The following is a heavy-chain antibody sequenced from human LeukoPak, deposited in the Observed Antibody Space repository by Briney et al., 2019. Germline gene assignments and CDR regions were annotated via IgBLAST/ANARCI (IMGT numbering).Heavy chain of an antibody. CDR3: GRVERRQFVPPSNTMEA. D-gene: IGHD6-6*01. V-gene: IGHV1-69*05. J-gene: IGHJ6*03. CDR2: IIPIFGTA. Sequence: ASVKVSCKASGGTFSSYAISWVRQAPGQGLEWMGGIIPIFGTANYAQKFQGRVTITTDESTSTAYMELSSLRSEDTAGYYCGRVERRQFVPPSNTMEAWGKGTTVTSSS. CDR1: GGTFSSYA.